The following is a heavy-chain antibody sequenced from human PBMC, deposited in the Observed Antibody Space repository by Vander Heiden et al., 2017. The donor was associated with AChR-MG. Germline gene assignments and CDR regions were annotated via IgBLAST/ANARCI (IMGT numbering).Heavy chain of an antibody. CDR3: ARGGTATVVYYYYYYYMDV. V-gene: IGHV4-34*01. Sequence: QVQLQQWGAGLLKPSETLSLTCAVYGGSFSGYYWSWIRQPPGTGLEWIGDINHSGSTNYNPSLKSRVTISVDTSKNQFSLKLSSVTAADTAVYYCARGGTATVVYYYYYYYMDVWGKGTTVTVSS. J-gene: IGHJ6*03. CDR1: GGSFSGYY. D-gene: IGHD4-4*01. CDR2: INHSGST.